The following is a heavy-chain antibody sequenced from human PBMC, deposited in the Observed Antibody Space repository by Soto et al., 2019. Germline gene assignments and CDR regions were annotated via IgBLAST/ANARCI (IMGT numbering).Heavy chain of an antibody. J-gene: IGHJ6*02. CDR2: IPPIFGTA. Sequence: QVQLVQSGAEVKKPGSSVKVSCKASGGTFSRHGISWVRQAPGQGLEWLGGIPPIFGTANYPQKFQGRVTITADESTSTAYMELSSLRSEDTAMYYCASNDDILTGSYYYGMDVWGQGTTVTVSS. V-gene: IGHV1-69*12. CDR1: GGTFSRHG. D-gene: IGHD3-9*01. CDR3: ASNDDILTGSYYYGMDV.